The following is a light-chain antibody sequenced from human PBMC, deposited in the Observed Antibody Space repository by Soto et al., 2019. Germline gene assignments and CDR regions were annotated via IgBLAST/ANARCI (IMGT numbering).Light chain of an antibody. CDR3: QQSYSSPRT. V-gene: IGKV1-39*01. CDR2: GAS. J-gene: IGKJ2*01. Sequence: DIQMTQSPSSLPASVGDRVTFTCRASQNIVNYLNWFQQKPGKAPNLLIYGASNLQSGVPSRFSGSGSGTDFTLTISSLQPEDFAIYYCQQSYSSPRTFGQGTKLEIK. CDR1: QNIVNY.